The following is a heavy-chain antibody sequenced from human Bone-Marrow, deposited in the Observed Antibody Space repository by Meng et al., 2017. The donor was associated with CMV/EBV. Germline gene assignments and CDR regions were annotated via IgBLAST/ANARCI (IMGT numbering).Heavy chain of an antibody. D-gene: IGHD1-26*01. Sequence: ASVKVSCKASGYTFSTYGITWMRQAPGQGPEWMGWISVYNGNTKYAQKIQGRVTMTTDTSTTTAYMELRSLRSEDTAVYYCARGGATSLGSAFDIWGQGTRVTGSS. V-gene: IGHV1-18*01. CDR3: ARGGATSLGSAFDI. J-gene: IGHJ3*02. CDR2: ISVYNGNT. CDR1: GYTFSTYG.